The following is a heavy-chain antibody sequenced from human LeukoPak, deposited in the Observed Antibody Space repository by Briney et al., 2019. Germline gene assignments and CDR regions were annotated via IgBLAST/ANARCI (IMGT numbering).Heavy chain of an antibody. Sequence: GGSLRLSCAASGFTFSSYAMHWVRQAPGKGLEWVAVISYDGSNKYYADSVKGRFTISRDNSKNTLYLQMNSLRAEDTAVYYCAKDLKNHIGYCSSTSCHTPFDYWGQGTLVTVSS. CDR1: GFTFSSYA. CDR2: ISYDGSNK. D-gene: IGHD2-2*02. CDR3: AKDLKNHIGYCSSTSCHTPFDY. J-gene: IGHJ4*02. V-gene: IGHV3-30*04.